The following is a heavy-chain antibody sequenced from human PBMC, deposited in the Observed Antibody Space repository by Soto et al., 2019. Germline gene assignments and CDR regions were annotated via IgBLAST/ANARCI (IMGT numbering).Heavy chain of an antibody. Sequence: SVKVSCKASGYTLTSHDINWLRQATGQGLEWMGWLNPNTGDTGYAQKFQGKLSMTRNTSISTAYMELSSLRSEDTAVYYCARGGYDASELWGQGTLVTVSS. CDR1: GYTLTSHD. CDR3: ARGGYDASEL. V-gene: IGHV1-8*01. J-gene: IGHJ4*03. D-gene: IGHD5-12*01. CDR2: LNPNTGDT.